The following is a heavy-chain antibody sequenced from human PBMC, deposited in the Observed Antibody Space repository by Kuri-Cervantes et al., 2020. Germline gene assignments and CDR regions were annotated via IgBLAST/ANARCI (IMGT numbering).Heavy chain of an antibody. CDR3: ARDRGVIPLIDY. Sequence: ASVKVSCKASGHTFTGYYMHWVRQAPGQGLEWMGWINPNSGGTNYAQKFQGRVTMTRDTSISTAYMELSRLRSDDTAVYYCARDRGVIPLIDYWGQGTLVTVSS. J-gene: IGHJ4*02. D-gene: IGHD3-10*01. CDR1: GHTFTGYY. V-gene: IGHV1-2*02. CDR2: INPNSGGT.